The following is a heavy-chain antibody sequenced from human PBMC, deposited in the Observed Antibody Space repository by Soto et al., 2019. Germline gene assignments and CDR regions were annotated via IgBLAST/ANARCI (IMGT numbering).Heavy chain of an antibody. D-gene: IGHD2-21*01. CDR1: GGTFSDSG. CDR2: IIPLFGKS. Sequence: SVKVSCKASGGTFSDSGISWVRQAPGQGLEWIGGIIPLFGKSDYRQEFQGRVTLTADESKTTAYMELSSLRSEDSAVYYCAKDRAGDMNIWGQGTLVTVSS. V-gene: IGHV1-69*13. CDR3: AKDRAGDMNI. J-gene: IGHJ4*02.